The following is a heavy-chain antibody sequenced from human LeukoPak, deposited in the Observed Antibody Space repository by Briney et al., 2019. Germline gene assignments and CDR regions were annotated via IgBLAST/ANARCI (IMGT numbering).Heavy chain of an antibody. V-gene: IGHV3-7*01. D-gene: IGHD4-17*01. J-gene: IGHJ4*02. CDR2: IKQDGGQI. CDR1: EFTFSSYW. Sequence: GGSLRLSCAASEFTFSSYWMSWVRQVPGKGLEWVANIKQDGGQIYYLDSVKGRFTISRDNAKNSLYLQMNSLRAEDTAVYYCARLGARQMLEYWGQGTLVTVSS. CDR3: ARLGARQMLEY.